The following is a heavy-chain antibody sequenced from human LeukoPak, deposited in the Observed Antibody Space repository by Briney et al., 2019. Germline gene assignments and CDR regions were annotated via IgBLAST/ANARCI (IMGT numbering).Heavy chain of an antibody. V-gene: IGHV1-2*02. CDR1: GYTFTGYY. CDR2: INPNSGGT. D-gene: IGHD5-18*01. CDR3: ARGDVDTAMGNYYYYYMDV. J-gene: IGHJ6*03. Sequence: ASVKVSCKASGYTFTGYYMHWVGQPPGQGLDGVGWINPNSGGTNYAQNFQGRVTLTRDTSISTAYMELSRLRSDDTAVYYCARGDVDTAMGNYYYYYMDVWGKGTTVTVSS.